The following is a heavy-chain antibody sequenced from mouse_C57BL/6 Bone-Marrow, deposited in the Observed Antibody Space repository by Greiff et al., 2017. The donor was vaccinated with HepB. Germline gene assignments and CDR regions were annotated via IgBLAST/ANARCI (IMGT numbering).Heavy chain of an antibody. J-gene: IGHJ1*03. Sequence: DVKLVESGGGLVKPGGSLKLSCAASGFTFSSYAMSWVRQTPEKRLEWVATISDGGSYTYYPDNVKGRFTISRDNAKNNLYLQMSHLKSEDTAMYYCARDLSSIWYFDVWGTGTTVTVSS. CDR3: ARDLSSIWYFDV. CDR1: GFTFSSYA. CDR2: ISDGGSYT. D-gene: IGHD2-3*01. V-gene: IGHV5-4*01.